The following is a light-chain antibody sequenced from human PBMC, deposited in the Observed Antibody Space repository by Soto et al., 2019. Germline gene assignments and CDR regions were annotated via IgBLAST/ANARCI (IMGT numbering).Light chain of an antibody. CDR2: GAS. CDR3: QQYGSSQYT. Sequence: EIGLTQSPGTLSLSPGERATLACRASQSVSSSYLAWYQQKPGQAPRLLIYGASSRATGIPDRFSGSGSGTDFTLTISRLEPEDFAVYYCQQYGSSQYTFGQGTKLEIK. J-gene: IGKJ2*01. CDR1: QSVSSSY. V-gene: IGKV3-20*01.